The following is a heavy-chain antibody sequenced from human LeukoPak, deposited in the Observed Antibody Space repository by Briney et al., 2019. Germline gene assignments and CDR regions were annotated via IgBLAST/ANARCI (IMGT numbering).Heavy chain of an antibody. CDR3: ARGAAGLDY. D-gene: IGHD6-13*01. CDR1: GFTFSGYW. Sequence: GSLRLSCAASGFTFSGYWMSWVRQAPGKGLEWVANIKQDGSEKYYVDSVKGRFTISRDNAKNSLYLQMNSLRAEDTAVYYCARGAAGLDYWGQGTLVTVSS. V-gene: IGHV3-7*01. CDR2: IKQDGSEK. J-gene: IGHJ4*02.